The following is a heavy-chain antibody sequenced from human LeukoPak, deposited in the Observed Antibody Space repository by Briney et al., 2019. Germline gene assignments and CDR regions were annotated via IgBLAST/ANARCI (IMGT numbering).Heavy chain of an antibody. CDR1: GFSFSSYC. Sequence: GGSLTLSCAASGFSFSSYCMNWVRQAPGKGLEWVSSISTSSSYIYYADSVKGRFTISRDNSKNTLYLQMNSLRAEDTAVYYCARPRITMIVVVWDAFDIWGQGKMVTVSS. J-gene: IGHJ3*02. CDR2: ISTSSSYI. V-gene: IGHV3-21*01. CDR3: ARPRITMIVVVWDAFDI. D-gene: IGHD3-22*01.